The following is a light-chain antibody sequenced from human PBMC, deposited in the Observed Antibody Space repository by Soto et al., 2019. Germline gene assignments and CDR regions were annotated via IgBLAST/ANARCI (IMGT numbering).Light chain of an antibody. CDR2: DNN. CDR3: GTWDSSLSAGL. J-gene: IGLJ2*01. CDR1: SSNIGNNY. V-gene: IGLV1-51*01. Sequence: QSVLTQPPSVSAALGQKVTISCSGSSSNIGNNYVSWYQQLPGTAPKLLIYDNNKRPSGIPDRFSGSKSGTSATLGITGLPTGDEVDYYCGTWDSSLSAGLFGGGTKLTVL.